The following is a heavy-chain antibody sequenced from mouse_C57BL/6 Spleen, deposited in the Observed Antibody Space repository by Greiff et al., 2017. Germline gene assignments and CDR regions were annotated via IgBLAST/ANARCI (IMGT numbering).Heavy chain of an antibody. CDR1: GYTFTDYN. CDR2: INPNNGGT. Sequence: EVKLMESGPELVKPGASVKIPCKASGYTFTDYNMDWVKQSHGKSLEWIGDINPNNGGTIYNQKFKGKATLTVDKSSSTAYMELRSLTSEDTAVYYCARSRAYYGSSPHFDYWGQGTTLTVSS. V-gene: IGHV1-18*01. CDR3: ARSRAYYGSSPHFDY. J-gene: IGHJ2*01. D-gene: IGHD1-1*01.